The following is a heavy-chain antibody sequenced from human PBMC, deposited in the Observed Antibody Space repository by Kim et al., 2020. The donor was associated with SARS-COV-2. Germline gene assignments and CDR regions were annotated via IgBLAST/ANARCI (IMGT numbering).Heavy chain of an antibody. CDR1: GFTFSDYY. D-gene: IGHD3-10*01. CDR2: ISSQSNYT. CDR3: ARGGYYSSGSYSPGAFDI. Sequence: GGSLRLSCAASGFTFSDYYMNWIRQAPGKGLEWVSYISSQSNYTNYADSVKGRFTISRDNAKKSLYLQMNSLRAEDTAVYYCARGGYYSSGSYSPGAFDIWGQGTMVTVSS. V-gene: IGHV3-11*06. J-gene: IGHJ3*02.